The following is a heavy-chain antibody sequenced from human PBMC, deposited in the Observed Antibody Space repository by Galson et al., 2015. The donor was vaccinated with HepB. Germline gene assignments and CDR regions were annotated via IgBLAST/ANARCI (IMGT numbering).Heavy chain of an antibody. J-gene: IGHJ3*02. D-gene: IGHD4-23*01. V-gene: IGHV6-1*01. CDR2: TYYRSKWYN. CDR3: ARGLGGYGCKRYSFDI. Sequence: CAISWDSVSSNSAAWNWIRQSPSRGLEWLGRTYYRSKWYNDYAVSEKIRITINTDTSKNQFSLQLSFVTPEDTAEYYCARGLGGYGCKRYSFDIWGQGTVVTVSS. CDR1: WDSVSSNSAA.